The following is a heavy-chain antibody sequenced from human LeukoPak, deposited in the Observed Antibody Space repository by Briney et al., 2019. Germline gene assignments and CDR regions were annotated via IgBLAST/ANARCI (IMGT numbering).Heavy chain of an antibody. Sequence: GGSLRLSCAASGFTFSSYAMSWVRQAPGKGLEWVSSISSSSSYIYYADSVKGRFTISRDNAKNSLYLQMNSLRAEDTAVYYCARAMAGYYWFDPWGQGTLVTVSS. CDR1: GFTFSSYA. CDR3: ARAMAGYYWFDP. CDR2: ISSSSSYI. V-gene: IGHV3-21*01. J-gene: IGHJ5*02. D-gene: IGHD6-13*01.